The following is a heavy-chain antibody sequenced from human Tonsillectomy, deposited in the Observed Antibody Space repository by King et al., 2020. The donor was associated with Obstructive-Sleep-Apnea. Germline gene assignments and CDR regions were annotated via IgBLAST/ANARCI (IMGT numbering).Heavy chain of an antibody. CDR3: TTDLRTGRDY. Sequence: EVQLVESGGGLVKPGGSLRLSCAASGFNFVNAWMYWVRQAPGKGLEWVGRIKSKTDGGTSDYAAPVKGRFTISRDDSKNTLYLQVNSLKIEDTAVYYCTTDLRTGRDYWGQGALVTVSS. D-gene: IGHD3/OR15-3a*01. V-gene: IGHV3-15*01. J-gene: IGHJ4*02. CDR2: IKSKTDGGTS. CDR1: GFNFVNAW.